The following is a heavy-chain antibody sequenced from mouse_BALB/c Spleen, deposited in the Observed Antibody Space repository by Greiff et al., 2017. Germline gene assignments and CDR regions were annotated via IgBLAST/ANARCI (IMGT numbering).Heavy chain of an antibody. Sequence: EVQVVESGPELVKPGASVKISCKASGYSFTGYFMNWVKQSHGKSLEWIGRINPYNGDTFYNQKFKGKATLTVDKSSSTAHMELLSLTSEDSAVYYCGRWDDYDALGYWGQGTTLTVSS. CDR3: GRWDDYDALGY. CDR2: INPYNGDT. CDR1: GYSFTGYF. V-gene: IGHV1-37*01. D-gene: IGHD2-4*01. J-gene: IGHJ2*01.